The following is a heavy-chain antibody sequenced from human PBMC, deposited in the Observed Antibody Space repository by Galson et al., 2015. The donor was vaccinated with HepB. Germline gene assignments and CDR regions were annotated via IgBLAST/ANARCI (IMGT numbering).Heavy chain of an antibody. CDR2: IRENGAIT. D-gene: IGHD3-10*01. Sequence: SLRLSCAASGFTFRNYAMHWVRQAPGKGLEFVSAIRENGAITYYADSVKDRFNISRDNSKNTLYLQMSNLAPEDTALYYCVKVNYGSGSFLDYWGQGALVTVSS. J-gene: IGHJ4*02. V-gene: IGHV3-64D*06. CDR1: GFTFRNYA. CDR3: VKVNYGSGSFLDY.